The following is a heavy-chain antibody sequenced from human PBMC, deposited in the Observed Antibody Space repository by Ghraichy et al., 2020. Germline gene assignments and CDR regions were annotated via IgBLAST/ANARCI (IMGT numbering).Heavy chain of an antibody. V-gene: IGHV3-21*01. CDR2: ISSSSSYI. CDR1: GFTFSSYS. Sequence: GSLRLSWAASGFTFSSYSMNWVRQAPGKGLEWVSSISSSSSYIYYADSVKGRFTISRDNAKNSLYLQMNSLRAEDTAVYYCASKEPSGSYGTGDYWGQGTLVTVSS. D-gene: IGHD1-26*01. CDR3: ASKEPSGSYGTGDY. J-gene: IGHJ4*02.